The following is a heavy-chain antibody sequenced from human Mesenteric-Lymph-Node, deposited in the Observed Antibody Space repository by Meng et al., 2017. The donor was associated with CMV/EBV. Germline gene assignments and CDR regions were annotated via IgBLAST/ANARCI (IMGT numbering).Heavy chain of an antibody. D-gene: IGHD1-1*01. CDR3: ARHKIPYRERAAFDI. J-gene: IGHJ3*02. CDR1: GYSFTSYW. Sequence: GESLKISCKGSGYSFTSYWIGWVRQMPGKGLEWMGIIYPGDSDTRYSPSFQGQVTISADKSISTAYLQWSSLKASDTAMYYCARHKIPYRERAAFDIWGQGTMVTVSS. V-gene: IGHV5-51*01. CDR2: IYPGDSDT.